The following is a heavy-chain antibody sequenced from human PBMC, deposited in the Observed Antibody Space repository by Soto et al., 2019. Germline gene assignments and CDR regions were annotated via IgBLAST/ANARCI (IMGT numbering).Heavy chain of an antibody. D-gene: IGHD5-18*01. J-gene: IGHJ4*02. CDR1: GFTFTSYA. CDR2: ISGSGGST. Sequence: EVQLLESGGGLVQPGGSLRLSCAASGFTFTSYAMSWVRQAPGKGLEWVSAISGSGGSTYYADSVKGRFTISRDKSKNTLNLQINSLRAEDTAVYYCAKDGGYSYGPLTLWGQGTLVTVSS. V-gene: IGHV3-23*01. CDR3: AKDGGYSYGPLTL.